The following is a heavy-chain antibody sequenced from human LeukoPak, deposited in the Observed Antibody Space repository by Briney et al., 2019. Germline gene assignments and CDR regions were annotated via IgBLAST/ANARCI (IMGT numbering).Heavy chain of an antibody. CDR3: ARENPGAAAFDY. D-gene: IGHD2-15*01. CDR2: IGTAGDT. CDR1: GFTFSSYD. V-gene: IGHV3-13*01. J-gene: IGHJ4*02. Sequence: GGSLRPSCAASGFTFSSYDMHWVRQATGKGLEWVSAIGTAGDTYYPGSVKGRFTISRENAKNSLYLQMNSLRAGDTAVYYCARENPGAAAFDYWGQGTLVTVSS.